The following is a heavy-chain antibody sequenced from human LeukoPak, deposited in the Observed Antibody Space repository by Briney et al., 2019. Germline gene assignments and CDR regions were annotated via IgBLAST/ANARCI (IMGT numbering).Heavy chain of an antibody. D-gene: IGHD6-13*01. CDR3: AKSRYSSSWYHNNWFDP. V-gene: IGHV4-30-2*01. Sequence: SETLSLTCAVSGGSISSGGYSWSWIRQPPRKGLEWIGYIYHSGSTNYNPSLKSRVTISVDKSKNQFSLKLSSVTAADTAVYYCAKSRYSSSWYHNNWFDPWGQGTLVTVSS. CDR1: GGSISSGGYS. CDR2: IYHSGST. J-gene: IGHJ5*02.